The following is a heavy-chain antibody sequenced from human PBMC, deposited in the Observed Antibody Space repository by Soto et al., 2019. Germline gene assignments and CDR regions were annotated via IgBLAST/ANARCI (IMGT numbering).Heavy chain of an antibody. D-gene: IGHD3-22*01. CDR3: ARVDYYDSGGYYSDY. Sequence: SQTLSLTCVTSGDSVSSNSAAWNWIRQSPSRGLEWLGRTYYRTRWYYDYAVSVRSRITVNPDTSKNQFSLKLSSVTAADTAVYYCARVDYYDSGGYYSDYWGQGTLVTVSS. CDR2: TYYRTRWYY. V-gene: IGHV6-1*01. J-gene: IGHJ4*02. CDR1: GDSVSSNSAA.